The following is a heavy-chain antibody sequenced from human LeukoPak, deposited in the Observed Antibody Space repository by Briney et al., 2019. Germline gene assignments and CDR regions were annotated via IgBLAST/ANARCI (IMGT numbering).Heavy chain of an antibody. V-gene: IGHV3-11*01. CDR3: ARDDYGDYKKGDWFDP. J-gene: IGHJ5*02. CDR1: GFTFSDYY. CDR2: ISGSGSTI. D-gene: IGHD4-17*01. Sequence: GGSLRLSCAASGFTFSDYYMSWIRQAPGKGLEWVSYISGSGSTIYYADSVKGRFTISRDNAKNSLYLQMNSLRAEDTAVYYCARDDYGDYKKGDWFDPWGQGTLVTVSS.